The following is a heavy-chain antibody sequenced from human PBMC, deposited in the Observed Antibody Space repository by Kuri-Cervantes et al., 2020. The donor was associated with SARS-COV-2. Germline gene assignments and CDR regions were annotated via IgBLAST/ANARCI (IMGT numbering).Heavy chain of an antibody. CDR3: ARGGRTRNSYYFDY. CDR1: GGSISSSSYY. V-gene: IGHV4-39*01. D-gene: IGHD3-16*01. CDR2: IYYSGST. Sequence: ESLKISCTVSGGSISSSSYYWGWIHQPPGKGLEWIGSIYYSGSTYYNPSLKSRVTISVDTSKNQFSLKLSSVTAADTAVYYCARGGRTRNSYYFDYWGQGTLVTVSS. J-gene: IGHJ4*02.